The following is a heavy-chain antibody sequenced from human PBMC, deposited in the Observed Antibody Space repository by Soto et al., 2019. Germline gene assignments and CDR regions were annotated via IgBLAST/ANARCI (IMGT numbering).Heavy chain of an antibody. CDR1: GYTVTSDC. CDR3: ARAGIAYCSTTTCYLYYYVMDV. Sequence: GASVKVARKGSGYTVTSDCAHWVRQAPGQGLEWLGTINPKSGSPTYAQKFQGRVTMTRDTSTNTLYMELTSLTSGDTAVYYCARAGIAYCSTTTCYLYYYVMDVWGQGTTVTVSS. V-gene: IGHV1-46*01. J-gene: IGHJ6*02. CDR2: INPKSGSP. D-gene: IGHD2-2*01.